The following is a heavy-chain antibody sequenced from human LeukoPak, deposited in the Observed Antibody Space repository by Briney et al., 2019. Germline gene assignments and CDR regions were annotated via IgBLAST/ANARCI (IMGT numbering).Heavy chain of an antibody. J-gene: IGHJ4*02. CDR2: ISSSSSYI. D-gene: IGHD5-24*01. Sequence: GGSLRLSCAASGFTFSSYSMNWVRQAPGKGLEWVSSISSSSSYIYYADSVKGRFTISRDNAKNSLYLQMNSLRAEDTAVYYCASCRDGYNSNYWGQGTLVTVPS. CDR1: GFTFSSYS. V-gene: IGHV3-21*01. CDR3: ASCRDGYNSNY.